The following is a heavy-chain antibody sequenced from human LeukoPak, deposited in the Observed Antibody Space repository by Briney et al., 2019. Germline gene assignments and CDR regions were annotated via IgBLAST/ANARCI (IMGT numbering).Heavy chain of an antibody. V-gene: IGHV3-11*04. Sequence: PGGSLRLSCAASGFTFSDYYMSWIRQAPGKGLEWVSYISSSGSTIYYADSVKGRFTISRDNAKNSLYLQMNSLRAEDTAVYYCARDPGDPEEYGSGSYLDYWGQGTLVTVSS. CDR3: ARDPGDPEEYGSGSYLDY. J-gene: IGHJ4*02. CDR1: GFTFSDYY. CDR2: ISSSGSTI. D-gene: IGHD3-10*01.